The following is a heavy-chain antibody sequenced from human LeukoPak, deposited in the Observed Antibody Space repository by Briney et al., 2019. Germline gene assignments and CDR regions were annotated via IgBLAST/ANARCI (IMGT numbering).Heavy chain of an antibody. CDR3: ARVAGSIDY. Sequence: GASGTVSFTSSAYTFTNYDINWVRQAPGQGLEWMGWMSTSSGNTGYAQKFQGRLTMTRDTSITTVYMELSSLRSDDTAVYYCARVAGSIDYWGQGTLVTVSS. V-gene: IGHV1-8*01. J-gene: IGHJ4*02. CDR2: MSTSSGNT. CDR1: AYTFTNYD. D-gene: IGHD1-26*01.